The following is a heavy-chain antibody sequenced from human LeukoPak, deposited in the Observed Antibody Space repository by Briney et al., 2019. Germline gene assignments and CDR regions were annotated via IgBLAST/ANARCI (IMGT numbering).Heavy chain of an antibody. D-gene: IGHD6-13*01. V-gene: IGHV3-30-3*01. Sequence: PGGSLRLSCAASGFAFSSYAMHWVRQGPGKGLEWVALVSYDGGSKYYADSVKGRITISRDNSKNTLYLQMNSLRTEDTAVYYCVRVKGGIAAAGNYFDYWGQGTLVTVSS. CDR2: VSYDGGSK. J-gene: IGHJ4*02. CDR3: VRVKGGIAAAGNYFDY. CDR1: GFAFSSYA.